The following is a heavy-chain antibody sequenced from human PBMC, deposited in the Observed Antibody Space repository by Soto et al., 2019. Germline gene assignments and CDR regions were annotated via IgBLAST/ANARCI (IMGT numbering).Heavy chain of an antibody. CDR1: GYSFTSDW. J-gene: IGHJ6*02. CDR2: IYPGDSDT. CDR3: ARGIGYSYGATSNHGGRDEVSWGREPWSPSPQYYGLDV. V-gene: IGHV5-51*01. Sequence: PGESVKISYKGSGYSFTSDWIGWVRQMPGKGLEWMGIIYPGDSDTRYSPSFQGQVTISADKSISTAYLRWSSLKASDTAMYYCARGIGYSYGATSNHGGRDEVSWGREPWSPSPQYYGLDVWGRGTTVTVSS. D-gene: IGHD5-18*01.